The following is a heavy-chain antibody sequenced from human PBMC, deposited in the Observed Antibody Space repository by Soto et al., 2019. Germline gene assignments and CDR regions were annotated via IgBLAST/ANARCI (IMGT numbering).Heavy chain of an antibody. J-gene: IGHJ4*02. CDR3: AKEVGGTCYYFDY. D-gene: IGHD2-15*01. CDR1: GLTFSNYA. CDR2: INGGGSST. V-gene: IGHV3-23*01. Sequence: ELQLLDSGGGLVQPGGSLRLSCAVSGLTFSNYAMSWVRQAPGKGLQWVSTINGGGSSTYFADSVKGRFTISRDNSKNTVYQQMNSLKAEDTALYYCAKEVGGTCYYFDYWGQGTLVTVSS.